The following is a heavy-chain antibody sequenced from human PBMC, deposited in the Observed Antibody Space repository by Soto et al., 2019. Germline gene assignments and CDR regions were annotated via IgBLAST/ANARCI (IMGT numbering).Heavy chain of an antibody. V-gene: IGHV1-69*01. CDR1: GFTFSSYA. CDR3: WALMPDDAFDF. CDR2: IIPIFGTA. J-gene: IGHJ3*01. Sequence: VQLVESGGGVVQPGRSLRLSCAASGFTFSSYAISWVRQAPGQGLEWLGGIIPIFGTANYAQKFQGRVTITADESTNTAYMALSSLRSEDTAVYYCWALMPDDAFDFWGQGTMVTVSS. D-gene: IGHD2-2*01.